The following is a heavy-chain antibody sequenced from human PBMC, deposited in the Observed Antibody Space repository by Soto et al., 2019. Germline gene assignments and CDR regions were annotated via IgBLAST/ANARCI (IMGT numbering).Heavy chain of an antibody. Sequence: RGSLRLSCAASGFTCSDYYMSWIRQAPGKGLEWVSYISSSSSYTNYADSVKGRFTISRDNAKNSLYLQMNSLRAEDTAVYYCASGRTHYYDSSSPNLLDYWGQGTLVTVSS. CDR2: ISSSSSYT. CDR3: ASGRTHYYDSSSPNLLDY. V-gene: IGHV3-11*06. CDR1: GFTCSDYY. D-gene: IGHD3-22*01. J-gene: IGHJ4*02.